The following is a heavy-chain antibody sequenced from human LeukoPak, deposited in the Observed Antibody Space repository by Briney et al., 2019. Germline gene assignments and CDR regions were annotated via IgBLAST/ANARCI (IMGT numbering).Heavy chain of an antibody. J-gene: IGHJ4*02. CDR1: GFTFSSYA. CDR2: ISGSGGST. D-gene: IGHD3-9*01. V-gene: IGHV3-23*01. CDR3: AREGRRVLTGFLRSDYFDY. Sequence: GGSLRLSCAASGFTFSSYAMSWVRQAPGKGLEWVSAISGSGGSTYHADSVKGRFTISRDNSKNTLYLQMNSLRAEDTAVYYCAREGRRVLTGFLRSDYFDYWGQGTLVTVSS.